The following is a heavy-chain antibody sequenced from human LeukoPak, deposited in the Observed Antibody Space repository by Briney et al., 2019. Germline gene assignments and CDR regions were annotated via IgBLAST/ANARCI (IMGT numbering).Heavy chain of an antibody. CDR1: GFKFSNYA. Sequence: PGGSLRLSCAASGFKFSNYAMHWVRQAPGKGLEWVAVISYDGSNKYYADSVKGRFTISRDNSKNTLYLQMNSLRAEDTAVYYCAKDYDSSGLDYWGQGTLVTVSS. D-gene: IGHD3-22*01. CDR3: AKDYDSSGLDY. J-gene: IGHJ4*02. V-gene: IGHV3-30*18. CDR2: ISYDGSNK.